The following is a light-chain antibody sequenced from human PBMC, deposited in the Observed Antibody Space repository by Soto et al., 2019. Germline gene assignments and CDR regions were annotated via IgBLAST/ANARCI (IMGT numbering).Light chain of an antibody. V-gene: IGKV1-39*01. CDR1: QGISNF. J-gene: IGKJ1*01. CDR2: AAS. Sequence: DIQMTQSPSSLSASVGDRVTITCRASQGISNFLNWCQQKPGEAPKVLIYAASNLQTGVPSRFSGSGSGTIFTLTINSLQPEDFATYFCQQSFTNPKTFGQGTEVDIK. CDR3: QQSFTNPKT.